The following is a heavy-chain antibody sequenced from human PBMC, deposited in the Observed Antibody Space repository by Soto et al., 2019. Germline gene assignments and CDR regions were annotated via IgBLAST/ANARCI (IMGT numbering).Heavy chain of an antibody. CDR3: AREGGPLGYCSGGSCYDWFDP. Sequence: PSETLSLTCVVSGGSITSYHWSWIRQFPGKGLEWIAYTAYTGNTNYNPSLKSRVTISMDTSKNQLSLKLTSMTAADTAVYYCAREGGPLGYCSGGSCYDWFDPWGQGTLVTVSS. CDR2: TAYTGNT. V-gene: IGHV4-59*01. D-gene: IGHD2-15*01. CDR1: GGSITSYH. J-gene: IGHJ5*02.